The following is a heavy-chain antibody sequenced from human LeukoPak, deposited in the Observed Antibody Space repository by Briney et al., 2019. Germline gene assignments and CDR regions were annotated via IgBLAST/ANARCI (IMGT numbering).Heavy chain of an antibody. CDR3: ARDLYADYVWGSFDY. CDR1: GFTFSSYG. J-gene: IGHJ4*02. V-gene: IGHV3-33*01. CDR2: IWYDGSNK. Sequence: PGRSLRLSCAASGFTFSSYGMHWVRQAPGKGLEWVAVIWYDGSNKYYADSVKGRFTISRDNSKNTLYLQMNSLRVEDTAVYYCARDLYADYVWGSFDYRGQGTLVTVSS. D-gene: IGHD3-16*01.